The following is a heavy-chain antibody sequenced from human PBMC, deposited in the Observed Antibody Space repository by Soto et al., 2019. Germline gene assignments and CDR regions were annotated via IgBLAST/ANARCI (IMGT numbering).Heavy chain of an antibody. CDR3: ARDRNMDTAMVTIVRYYGMDV. J-gene: IGHJ6*02. CDR1: GGTFSSYA. Sequence: SVNVSSKASGGTFSSYAISWVRQAPGQGLEWMGGIIPIFGTANYAQKFQGRVTITADESTSTAYMELSSLRSEDTAVYYCARDRNMDTAMVTIVRYYGMDVWGQGTTVTVSS. V-gene: IGHV1-69*13. D-gene: IGHD5-18*01. CDR2: IIPIFGTA.